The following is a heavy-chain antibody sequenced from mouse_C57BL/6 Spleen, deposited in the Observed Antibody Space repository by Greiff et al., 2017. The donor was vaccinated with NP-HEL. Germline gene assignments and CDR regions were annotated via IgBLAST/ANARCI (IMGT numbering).Heavy chain of an antibody. Sequence: QVQLKQPGAELVRPGSSVKLSCKASGYTFTSYWMHWVKQRPIQGLEWIGNIDPSDSETHYNQKFKDKATLTVDTSSSTAYMQLSSLTSEDSAVYYCARLGLRRGCAMDYWGQGTSVTVSS. CDR2: IDPSDSET. D-gene: IGHD2-4*01. V-gene: IGHV1-52*01. CDR3: ARLGLRRGCAMDY. J-gene: IGHJ4*01. CDR1: GYTFTSYW.